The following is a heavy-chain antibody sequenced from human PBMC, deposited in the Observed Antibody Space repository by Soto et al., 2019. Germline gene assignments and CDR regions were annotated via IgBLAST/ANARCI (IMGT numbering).Heavy chain of an antibody. D-gene: IGHD6-19*01. J-gene: IGHJ5*02. CDR1: GFTFSSYG. Sequence: GGSLRLSCAASGFTFSSYGMHWVRQAPGKGLEWVAVIWYDGSNKYYADSVKGRFTISRDNSKNTLYLQMNSLRAEDTAVYYCARDTQGIAVGGPGAWGQGTLVTVSS. V-gene: IGHV3-33*01. CDR3: ARDTQGIAVGGPGA. CDR2: IWYDGSNK.